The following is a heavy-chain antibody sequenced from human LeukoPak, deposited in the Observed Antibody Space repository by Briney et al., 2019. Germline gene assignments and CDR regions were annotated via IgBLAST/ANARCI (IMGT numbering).Heavy chain of an antibody. CDR3: ARRCSSNSCPFEY. J-gene: IGHJ4*02. Sequence: GESLQISCKGSGYSFTSYWITWVRQMPGKGLEWMGRLDPSDSYTNYSPSFQGHVTISADKSISTAYLQWSSLKASDTAMHYCARRCSSNSCPFEYWGQGTLVTVSS. D-gene: IGHD2-2*01. V-gene: IGHV5-10-1*01. CDR1: GYSFTSYW. CDR2: LDPSDSYT.